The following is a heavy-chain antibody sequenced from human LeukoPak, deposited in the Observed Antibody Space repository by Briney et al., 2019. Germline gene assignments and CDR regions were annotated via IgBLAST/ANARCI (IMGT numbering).Heavy chain of an antibody. D-gene: IGHD5-18*01. Sequence: GGSVRLSCAASGFTFSSYAMSWVRQAPGKWLEWVANIKQDGSEKYYVDPVKGRFTISRDNAKNSLYLQMNRLRTEDTAVYYWARPLPLRLWLGGYFDYWGQGTLVTVSS. CDR2: IKQDGSEK. CDR3: ARPLPLRLWLGGYFDY. V-gene: IGHV3-7*01. J-gene: IGHJ4*02. CDR1: GFTFSSYA.